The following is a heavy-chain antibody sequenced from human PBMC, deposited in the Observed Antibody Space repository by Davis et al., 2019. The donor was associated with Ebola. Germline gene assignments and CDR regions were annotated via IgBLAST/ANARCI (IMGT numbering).Heavy chain of an antibody. CDR3: ARDSREYYYDSSGYYALYYFDY. CDR2: IYYSGST. CDR1: GGSISSYY. J-gene: IGHJ4*02. V-gene: IGHV4-59*01. Sequence: MPSETLSLTCTVPGGSISSYYWSWIRQPPGKGLEWIGYIYYSGSTNYNPSLKSRVTISVDTSKNQFSLKLSSVTAADTAVYYCARDSREYYYDSSGYYALYYFDYWGQGTLVTVSS. D-gene: IGHD3-22*01.